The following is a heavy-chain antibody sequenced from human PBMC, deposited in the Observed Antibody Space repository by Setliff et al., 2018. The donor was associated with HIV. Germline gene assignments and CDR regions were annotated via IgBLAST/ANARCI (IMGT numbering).Heavy chain of an antibody. CDR3: ARVVGTRAVDY. V-gene: IGHV4-59*01. Sequence: SETLSLTCTVSGGSISSYYWNWIRQPPGKGLEWIGYIYYSGSTNYNPSLKSRVTISVDTSKNQFSLHLTSVTAADTAIYYCARVVGTRAVDYWGQGTLVTVSS. CDR1: GGSISSYY. D-gene: IGHD2-21*02. J-gene: IGHJ4*02. CDR2: IYYSGST.